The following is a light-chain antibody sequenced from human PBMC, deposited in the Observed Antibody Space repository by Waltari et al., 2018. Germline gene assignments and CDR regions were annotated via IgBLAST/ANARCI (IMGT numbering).Light chain of an antibody. CDR3: QQSRQWPRRT. V-gene: IGKV3D-15*01. CDR1: ESVGTD. Sequence: EIVMTQSPVTMSVSPGEGVTPSCTASESVGTDVAWYRHKPGQPPRLLIYYANARATGGPARISGSGSGTDFTLTISSLEPEDFAFYYCQQSRQWPRRTFGQGTKLEI. J-gene: IGKJ2*01. CDR2: YAN.